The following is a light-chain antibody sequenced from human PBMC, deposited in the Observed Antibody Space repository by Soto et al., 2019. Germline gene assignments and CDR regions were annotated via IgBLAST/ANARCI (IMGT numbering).Light chain of an antibody. CDR3: QQYSSYSLT. CDR2: KAS. J-gene: IGKJ4*01. CDR1: ESFSSW. Sequence: DIQMTQSPSTVSASVGDRVTITCRASESFSSWLAWYQQKPGKAPKLLIYKASSLESGVPSRFSGSGSGTEFTLTISSLQPDDFATYYCQQYSSYSLTFGGGTKVEIK. V-gene: IGKV1-5*03.